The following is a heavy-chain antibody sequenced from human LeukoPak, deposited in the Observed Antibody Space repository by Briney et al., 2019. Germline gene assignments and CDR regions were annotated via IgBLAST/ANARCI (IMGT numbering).Heavy chain of an antibody. CDR1: GFSVSSNY. J-gene: IGHJ5*02. D-gene: IGHD3-10*01. CDR2: IYSGGST. Sequence: GGSLRLSCAASGFSVSSNYMSWVRQAPGKGLERVSVIYSGGSTYYADSVKGRFTISRDNSKNTLYLQMNSLRAEDTAVYYCARWFGELVNWFDPWGQGTLVTVSS. CDR3: ARWFGELVNWFDP. V-gene: IGHV3-53*01.